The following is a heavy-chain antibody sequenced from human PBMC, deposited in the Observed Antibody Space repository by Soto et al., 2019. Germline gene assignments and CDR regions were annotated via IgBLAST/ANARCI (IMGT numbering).Heavy chain of an antibody. J-gene: IGHJ4*02. CDR2: ISAYNGHT. V-gene: IGHV1-18*01. CDR3: ARDIYDILTGYQRAFFDY. Sequence: GASVKVSCKASGYTFTNYGINWVRQAPGQGLEWMGWISAYNGHTNYAQKLQGRVTMTTDTSTSTAYMELRSLRSDDTAVYYCARDIYDILTGYQRAFFDYWGQGTLVIVSS. D-gene: IGHD3-9*01. CDR1: GYTFTNYG.